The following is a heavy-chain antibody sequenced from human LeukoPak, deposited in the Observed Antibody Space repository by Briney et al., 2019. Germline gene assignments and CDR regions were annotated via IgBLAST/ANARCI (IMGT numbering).Heavy chain of an antibody. CDR3: TRSPDGFDY. V-gene: IGHV3-7*03. Sequence: GGSLRLSCAASGFTFNNYWMSWVRQAPGKGLEWVANIKPDENEKFYVDSVKGRFTISRDNAKNSLYLQMNSLRAEDTALYYCTRSPDGFDYWGQGTLVTVSS. J-gene: IGHJ4*02. CDR1: GFTFNNYW. D-gene: IGHD1-14*01. CDR2: IKPDENEK.